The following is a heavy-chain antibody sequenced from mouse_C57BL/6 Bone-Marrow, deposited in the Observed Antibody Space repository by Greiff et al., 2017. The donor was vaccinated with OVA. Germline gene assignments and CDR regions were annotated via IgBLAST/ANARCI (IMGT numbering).Heavy chain of an antibody. J-gene: IGHJ2*01. D-gene: IGHD2-2*01. CDR2: IFPGSGST. CDR1: GYTFTSYW. CDR3: AREGYGYALDY. Sequence: QVQLQQPGAELVKPGASVKMSCKASGYTFTSYWITWVKQRPGQGLEWIGDIFPGSGSTNYNEKFKSKATLTVDTSSSTAYMQLSSLTSEDSAVYYCAREGYGYALDYWGQGTTLTVSS. V-gene: IGHV1-55*01.